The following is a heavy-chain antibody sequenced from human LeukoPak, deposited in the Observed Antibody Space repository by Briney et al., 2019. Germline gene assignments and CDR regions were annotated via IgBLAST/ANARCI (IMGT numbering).Heavy chain of an antibody. J-gene: IGHJ6*02. V-gene: IGHV3-23*01. CDR3: ARGYGDNNYFAMDV. CDR1: GFTFSNYS. Sequence: GSLGLSCGASGFTFSNYSMNWVRQAPGKGLKWGSGISTSGGRTYYADSVKGRFTISRDNSKNTLYLQMNSLRGEDTAVFYCARGYGDNNYFAMDVWGQGTTVTVSS. D-gene: IGHD4-17*01. CDR2: ISTSGGRT.